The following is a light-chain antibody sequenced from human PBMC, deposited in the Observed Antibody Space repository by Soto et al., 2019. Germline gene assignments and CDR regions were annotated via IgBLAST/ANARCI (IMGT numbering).Light chain of an antibody. Sequence: DIQMTQSPFSLSASVGDRVTITCRASQSITRFLNWYQRKPGKAPELLIYAVSSLQNGVPARFRGSGSETEFTLTITSLQPEDFATYYCQQTYVTPPTFGPGTKVDIK. V-gene: IGKV1-39*01. CDR3: QQTYVTPPT. CDR1: QSITRF. J-gene: IGKJ3*01. CDR2: AVS.